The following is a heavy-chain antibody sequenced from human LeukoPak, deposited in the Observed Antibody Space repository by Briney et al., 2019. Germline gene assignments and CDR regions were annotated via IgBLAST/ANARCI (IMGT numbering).Heavy chain of an antibody. Sequence: GASVKVSCKVSGYSLSELTMHWVRHAPGKGLEWMGGFDPGMAETIYAEKFQGRITMTEDTSTDTAYMELSSLRSEDTAVYYCARDRVTMVRGPRSGPGEQSHWFDPWGQGTLVTVSS. D-gene: IGHD3-10*01. CDR1: GYSLSELT. CDR3: ARDRVTMVRGPRSGPGEQSHWFDP. CDR2: FDPGMAET. J-gene: IGHJ5*02. V-gene: IGHV1-24*01.